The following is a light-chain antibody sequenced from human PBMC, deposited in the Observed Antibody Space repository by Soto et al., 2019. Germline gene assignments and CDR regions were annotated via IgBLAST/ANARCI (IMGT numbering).Light chain of an antibody. CDR1: QSVKIN. J-gene: IGKJ5*01. V-gene: IGKV3-15*01. Sequence: EIVMTQSPATLSVSPGERATLSCRANQSVKINLAWYQQKPGQAPRLLIYGAFTRATGIPARFSGSGSGTEFTLTISNLQSEDFAVYYCQQYNNWPPITFGQGTRVEMK. CDR2: GAF. CDR3: QQYNNWPPIT.